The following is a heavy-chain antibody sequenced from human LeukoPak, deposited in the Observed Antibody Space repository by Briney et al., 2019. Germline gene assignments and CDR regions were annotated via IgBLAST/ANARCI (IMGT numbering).Heavy chain of an antibody. CDR3: PPYGRHALDI. CDR1: GFSFSSYS. CDR2: ISGSGGST. Sequence: PGGSLRLSCAASGFSFSSYSMDWVRQAPGKGLEWVSAISGSGGSTYYADSVKGRFTISRDNSKNRLYLQMNSLRAEHTAVYYCPPYGRHALDIWGQGTMVTVSS. V-gene: IGHV3-23*01. D-gene: IGHD4-17*01. J-gene: IGHJ3*02.